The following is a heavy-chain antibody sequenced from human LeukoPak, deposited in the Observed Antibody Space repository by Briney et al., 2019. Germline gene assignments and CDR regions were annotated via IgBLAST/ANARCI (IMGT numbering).Heavy chain of an antibody. CDR2: INPSGGST. D-gene: IGHD3-22*01. V-gene: IGHV1-46*01. J-gene: IGHJ4*02. Sequence: GASVKVPCKASGYTFTSYYMHWVRQAPGQGLEWMGIINPSGGSTSYAQKFQGRVTMTRDTSTGTVYMELSSLRSEDTAVYYCARGGSYYDSSGYYNGYWGQGTLVTVSS. CDR1: GYTFTSYY. CDR3: ARGGSYYDSSGYYNGY.